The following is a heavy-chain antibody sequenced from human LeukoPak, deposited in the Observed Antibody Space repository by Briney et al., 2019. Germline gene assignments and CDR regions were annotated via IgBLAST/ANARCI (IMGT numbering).Heavy chain of an antibody. Sequence: PSETLSLTCTVSGGSISSNYWSWIRQPAGKGLEWIGRIYSSGSTNYNPSLKSRVTMSVDTSKNQFSLKLSSVTAADTAVYYCARNPQFIGVAGPYWYFDLWGRGTLVTVSS. V-gene: IGHV4-4*07. CDR2: IYSSGST. J-gene: IGHJ2*01. D-gene: IGHD6-19*01. CDR3: ARNPQFIGVAGPYWYFDL. CDR1: GGSISSNY.